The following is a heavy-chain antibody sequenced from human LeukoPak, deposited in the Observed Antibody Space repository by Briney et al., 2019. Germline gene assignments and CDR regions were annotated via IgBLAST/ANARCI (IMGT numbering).Heavy chain of an antibody. Sequence: GGSLRLSCATSGFTFSSYFMTWVRQAPGKGLEWVSTISGSGGSTYYADSVKGRFTVSRDNSKDTLYLQMNSLRAEDTAVYYCAKYCSGIGCYSGLYWGQGSLVTVAS. CDR1: GFTFSSYF. J-gene: IGHJ4*02. V-gene: IGHV3-23*01. CDR3: AKYCSGIGCYSGLY. D-gene: IGHD2-15*01. CDR2: ISGSGGST.